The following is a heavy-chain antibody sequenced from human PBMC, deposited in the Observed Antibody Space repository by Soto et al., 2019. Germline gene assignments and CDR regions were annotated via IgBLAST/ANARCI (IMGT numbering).Heavy chain of an antibody. Sequence: PGGSLRLSCAASGFTCGSYGIHWGSHAPGKGLDWVAVISYDGCNKYSADSVNGRITISRENSKNTLYLRRNSLRGEDTAVHYYPKAPSVGQHLVLYWVAWGQGT. CDR2: ISYDGCNK. J-gene: IGHJ4*02. V-gene: IGHV3-30*18. CDR1: GFTCGSYG. CDR3: PKAPSVGQHLVLYWVA. D-gene: IGHD6-13*01.